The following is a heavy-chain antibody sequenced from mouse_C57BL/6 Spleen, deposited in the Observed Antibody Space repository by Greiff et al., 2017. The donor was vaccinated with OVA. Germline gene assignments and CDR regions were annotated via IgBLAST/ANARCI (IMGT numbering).Heavy chain of an antibody. J-gene: IGHJ4*01. CDR3: ARPLYYGNYCYAMDY. Sequence: VHLVESGAELARPGASVKLSCKASGYTFTSYGISWVKQRTGQGLEWIGEIYPRSGNTYYNEKFKGKATLTADKSSSTAYMELRSLTSEDSAVYFCARPLYYGNYCYAMDYWGQGTSVTVSS. CDR1: GYTFTSYG. V-gene: IGHV1-81*01. D-gene: IGHD2-1*01. CDR2: IYPRSGNT.